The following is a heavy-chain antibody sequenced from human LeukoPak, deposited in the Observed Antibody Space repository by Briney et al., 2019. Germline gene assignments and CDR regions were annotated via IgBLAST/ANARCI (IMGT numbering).Heavy chain of an antibody. V-gene: IGHV3-48*01. CDR1: AFTFSSYS. D-gene: IGHD6-13*01. CDR3: ARSRIVADSAFDI. CDR2: ISSSRSTI. J-gene: IGHJ3*02. Sequence: GGSLRLSCAASAFTFSSYSMNWVRQAPGKGLEWVSYISSSRSTIYYADSVKGRFTISRDNAKNSLYLQMNSLRAEDTAVYYCARSRIVADSAFDIWGQGTMVTVSS.